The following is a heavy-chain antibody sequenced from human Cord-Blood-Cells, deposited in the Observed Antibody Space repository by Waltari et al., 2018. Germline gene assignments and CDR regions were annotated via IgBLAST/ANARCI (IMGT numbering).Heavy chain of an antibody. Sequence: QVQLVQSGAEVKKPGASVKVSCKASGYTFTSYDMHWVRQAPGQRLEWMGWINAGNGNTKYSQKFQGRVTITRDTSASTAYMELSSLRSEDTAVYYCAREIDYDFWSGYYYYYYGMDVWGQGTTVTVSS. CDR1: GYTFTSYD. J-gene: IGHJ6*02. CDR3: AREIDYDFWSGYYYYYYGMDV. D-gene: IGHD3-3*01. CDR2: INAGNGNT. V-gene: IGHV1-3*01.